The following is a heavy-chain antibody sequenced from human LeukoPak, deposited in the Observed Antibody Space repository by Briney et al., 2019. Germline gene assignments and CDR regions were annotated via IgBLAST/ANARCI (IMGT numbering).Heavy chain of an antibody. Sequence: GVSLRLFCAISGFIDSRNYMSWATRPSGKGLEEGSVIYNGGSNYYAGTMKGRFTISRHNSKNTVYLQMKVQIAQGTVMYYDTRDPGYCSSTNCNYCYYYGMDVWGQGTTVTVSS. D-gene: IGHD2-2*01. V-gene: IGHV3-53*04. J-gene: IGHJ6*02. CDR3: TRDPGYCSSTNCNYCYYYGMDV. CDR1: GFIDSRNY. CDR2: IYNGGSN.